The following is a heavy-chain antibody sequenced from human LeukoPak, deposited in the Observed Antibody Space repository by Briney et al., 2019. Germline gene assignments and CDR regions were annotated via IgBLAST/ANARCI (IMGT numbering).Heavy chain of an antibody. V-gene: IGHV4-30-2*01. J-gene: IGHJ3*02. CDR1: GGSISSGGYY. Sequence: SETLSLTCTVSGGSISSGGYYWSWIRQPPGKGLEWIGYIYHSGSTYYNPSLKSRVTISVDRSKNQFSLKLSSVTAADTAVYYCASMFYCGGDCYPYAFDIWGQGTMVTVSS. D-gene: IGHD2-21*01. CDR3: ASMFYCGGDCYPYAFDI. CDR2: IYHSGST.